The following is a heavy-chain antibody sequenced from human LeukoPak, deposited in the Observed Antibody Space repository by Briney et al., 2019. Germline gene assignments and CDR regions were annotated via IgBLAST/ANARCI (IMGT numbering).Heavy chain of an antibody. J-gene: IGHJ4*02. CDR1: GFTFSSYW. CDR3: ARMYYYGRGDY. Sequence: GGSLRLSCVASGFTFSSYWMSWVRQGPGQGLEWVANIKQYGSEKYYVDSVKGRFTISRDNAKNSLYLQMNSLSAEDTAVYYCARMYYYGRGDYWGQGTMVTVSS. V-gene: IGHV3-7*01. CDR2: IKQYGSEK. D-gene: IGHD3-10*02.